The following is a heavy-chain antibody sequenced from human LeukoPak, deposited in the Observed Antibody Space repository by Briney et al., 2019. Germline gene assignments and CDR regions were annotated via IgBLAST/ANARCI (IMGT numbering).Heavy chain of an antibody. CDR1: GGTSSSYA. CDR3: AVKTSTVTTGWFDP. Sequence: SVKVSCKASGGTSSSYAISWVRQAPGQGLEWMGGIIPIFGTANYAQKFQGRVTITADESTSTAYMELSSLRSEDTAVYYCAVKTSTVTTGWFDPWGQGTLVTVSS. J-gene: IGHJ5*02. CDR2: IIPIFGTA. D-gene: IGHD4-11*01. V-gene: IGHV1-69*13.